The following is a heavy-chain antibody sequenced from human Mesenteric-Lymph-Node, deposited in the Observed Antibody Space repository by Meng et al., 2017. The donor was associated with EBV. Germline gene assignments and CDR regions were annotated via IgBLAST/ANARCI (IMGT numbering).Heavy chain of an antibody. Sequence: VQGVGSGGGSVKAGGALRVSYVASGITFISYSLNWVRQAPGKGLEWVPSIRSSSRYIYYADSENGRFTISRDNVKNSLYLQMNSLRAEETAVYYCARGGGDAYINDYWGQGTLVTVS. CDR2: IRSSSRYI. CDR1: GITFISYS. CDR3: ARGGGDAYINDY. V-gene: IGHV3-21*04. J-gene: IGHJ4*02. D-gene: IGHD5-24*01.